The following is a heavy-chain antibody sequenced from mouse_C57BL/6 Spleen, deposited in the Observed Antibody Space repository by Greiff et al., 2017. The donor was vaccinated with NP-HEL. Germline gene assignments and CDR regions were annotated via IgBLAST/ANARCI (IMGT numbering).Heavy chain of an antibody. J-gene: IGHJ2*01. Sequence: QVQLQQSGAELVRPGASVKLSCKASGYTFTDYYINWVKQRPGQGLEWIARIYPGSGNTYYNEKFKGKATLTAEKSSSTAYMQLSSLTSEDSAVYFCARWDGPYFDYWGQGTTLTVSS. V-gene: IGHV1-76*01. CDR3: ARWDGPYFDY. D-gene: IGHD4-1*01. CDR2: IYPGSGNT. CDR1: GYTFTDYY.